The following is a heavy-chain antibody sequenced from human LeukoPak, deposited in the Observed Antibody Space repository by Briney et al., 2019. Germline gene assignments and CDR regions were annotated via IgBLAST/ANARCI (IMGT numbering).Heavy chain of an antibody. J-gene: IGHJ6*03. V-gene: IGHV1-46*01. CDR3: ARGPSITMVRGGQWYYYMDV. Sequence: ASVKVSCTASGYTFTSYYMHWVRQAPGQGLEWMGIINPSGGSTSYAQKFQGRVTMTRDTSTNTVYMELSSLRSEDTAVYYCARGPSITMVRGGQWYYYMDVWGKGTTVTISS. CDR2: INPSGGST. D-gene: IGHD3-10*01. CDR1: GYTFTSYY.